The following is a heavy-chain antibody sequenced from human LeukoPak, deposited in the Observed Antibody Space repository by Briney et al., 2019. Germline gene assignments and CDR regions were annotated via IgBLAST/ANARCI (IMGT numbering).Heavy chain of an antibody. D-gene: IGHD6-13*01. V-gene: IGHV4-59*08. CDR2: IYHSGST. J-gene: IGHJ6*03. Sequence: SETLSLTCTVSGGSISSYYWSWIRQPPGKGLEWIGSIYHSGSTYYNPSLKSRVTISVDTSKNQFSLKLSSVTAADTAVYYCARMGKWQQLIRTYYYYYMDVWGKGTTVTVSS. CDR1: GGSISSYY. CDR3: ARMGKWQQLIRTYYYYYMDV.